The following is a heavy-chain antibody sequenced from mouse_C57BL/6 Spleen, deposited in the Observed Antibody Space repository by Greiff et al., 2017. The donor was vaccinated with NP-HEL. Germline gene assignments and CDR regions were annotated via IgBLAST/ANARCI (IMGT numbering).Heavy chain of an antibody. CDR3: ARWNYSNPWFAY. Sequence: VQLQQSGAELARPGASVKLSCKASGYTFTSYGISWVKQRTGQGLEWIGEIYPRSGNTYYNEKFKGKATLTADKSSSTAYMELRSLTSEDSAVYFRARWNYSNPWFAYWGQGTLVTVSA. CDR2: IYPRSGNT. J-gene: IGHJ3*01. CDR1: GYTFTSYG. V-gene: IGHV1-81*01. D-gene: IGHD2-5*01.